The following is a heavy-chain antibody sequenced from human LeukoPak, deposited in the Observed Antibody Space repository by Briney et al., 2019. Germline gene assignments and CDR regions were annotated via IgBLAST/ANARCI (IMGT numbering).Heavy chain of an antibody. Sequence: SETLSLTCDVSGGSISNTNWWYWVRQPPGQGLEWIGEVSLAGQTNYNPSLNGRVTMSLDESSNQLSLKLTSVTAADTAVYYCARFFWSGSKRLDCWGQGTVVTVSS. V-gene: IGHV4-4*02. CDR1: GGSISNTNW. J-gene: IGHJ4*02. D-gene: IGHD3-3*01. CDR2: VSLAGQT. CDR3: ARFFWSGSKRLDC.